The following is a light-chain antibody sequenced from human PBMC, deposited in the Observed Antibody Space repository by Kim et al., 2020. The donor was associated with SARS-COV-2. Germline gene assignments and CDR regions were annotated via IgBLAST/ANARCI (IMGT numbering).Light chain of an antibody. Sequence: ELTQPPSASGTPGQRVTISCSGGSSNIGSNYVYWYQHLPGTAPKLLIYRNNQRPSGVPDRSSGTKSATSASLAISGLRSEDEADYYCAAWNDSLSGYVFGSGTKVTDL. V-gene: IGLV1-47*01. CDR3: AAWNDSLSGYV. J-gene: IGLJ1*01. CDR1: SSNIGSNY. CDR2: RNN.